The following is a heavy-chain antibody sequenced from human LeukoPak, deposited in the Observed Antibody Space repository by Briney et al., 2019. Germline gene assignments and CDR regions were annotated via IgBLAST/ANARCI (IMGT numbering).Heavy chain of an antibody. CDR3: ARGEMATTTFDY. V-gene: IGHV4-34*01. CDR2: INYSGST. Sequence: LKPSETLSLTCAIYSESFSGYFWSWIRQPPGKGLEWIGEINYSGSTNYNPSLKSRVTISVDTSKNQFSLKLSSVTAADTAVYYCARGEMATTTFDYWGQGTLVTVSS. D-gene: IGHD5-24*01. CDR1: SESFSGYF. J-gene: IGHJ4*02.